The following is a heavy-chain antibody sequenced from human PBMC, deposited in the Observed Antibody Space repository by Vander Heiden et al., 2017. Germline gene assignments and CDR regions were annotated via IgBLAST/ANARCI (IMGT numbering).Heavy chain of an antibody. D-gene: IGHD6-19*01. J-gene: IGHJ3*02. CDR1: GYTFTGYY. V-gene: IGHV1-2*02. CDR2: INPNSGGT. Sequence: QVQLVQSGAEVKKPGASVKVSCKAAGYTFTGYYMHWVRQAPGQGLEWMGWINPNSGGTNYAQKFQGRVTMTRDTSISTAYMELSRLRSDDTAVYYCARDRIAVAGTTGNAFDIWGQGTMVTVSS. CDR3: ARDRIAVAGTTGNAFDI.